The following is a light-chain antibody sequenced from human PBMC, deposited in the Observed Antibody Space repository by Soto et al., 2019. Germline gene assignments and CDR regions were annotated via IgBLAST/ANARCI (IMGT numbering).Light chain of an antibody. CDR3: QQSYSTTWT. V-gene: IGKV1-39*01. Sequence: DIQMTQSPSSLSASVGDRVTITCRASQGISTYLNWYQQKPGKAPKLLIYAASSLQSGVPSRFSGSGSETDFTLTIISLQPEHFATYSCQQSYSTTWTFGQGTKVEIK. CDR2: AAS. CDR1: QGISTY. J-gene: IGKJ1*01.